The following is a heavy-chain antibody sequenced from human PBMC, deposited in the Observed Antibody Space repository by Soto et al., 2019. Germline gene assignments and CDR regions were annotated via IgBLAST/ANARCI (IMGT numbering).Heavy chain of an antibody. Sequence: ASVKVSCKASGYTFPSYDINWVRQATGQGLEWMGWMNPNSGNTGYAQKFQGRVTMTRNTSISTAYMELSSLRAEDTALYYCAKHWAVAGRIGFDPWGQGTLVTVSS. CDR1: GYTFPSYD. CDR3: AKHWAVAGRIGFDP. CDR2: MNPNSGNT. J-gene: IGHJ5*02. D-gene: IGHD6-19*01. V-gene: IGHV1-8*01.